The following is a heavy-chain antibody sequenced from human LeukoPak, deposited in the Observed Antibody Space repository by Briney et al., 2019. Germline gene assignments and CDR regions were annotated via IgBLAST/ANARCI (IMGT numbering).Heavy chain of an antibody. V-gene: IGHV5-51*01. CDR2: IYPGDSET. J-gene: IGHJ5*02. Sequence: GESLKTSCKGSGYSFSSYWIGWVRQMPGKGLEWMGIIYPGDSETRYSRSFQGQVTISADKSISTAYLQWSSLKASDTAMYYCARQAHHMSSTPRIAGAGIDVWFDPWGKGTLVTVSS. CDR1: GYSFSSYW. CDR3: ARQAHHMSSTPRIAGAGIDVWFDP. D-gene: IGHD6-19*01.